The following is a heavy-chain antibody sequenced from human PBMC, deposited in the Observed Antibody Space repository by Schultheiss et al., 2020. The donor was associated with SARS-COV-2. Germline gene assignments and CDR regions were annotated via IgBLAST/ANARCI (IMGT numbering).Heavy chain of an antibody. V-gene: IGHV4-59*01. D-gene: IGHD6-19*01. Sequence: SETLSLTCTVSGGSISSYYWSWIRQPPGKGLEWIGYIYYSGSTNYNPSLKSRVTISVDTSKNQFSLKLSSVTAADTAVYYCARGVYSHSSGWSYYYYYGMDVWGQGTTVTVSS. CDR1: GGSISSYY. CDR2: IYYSGST. J-gene: IGHJ6*02. CDR3: ARGVYSHSSGWSYYYYYGMDV.